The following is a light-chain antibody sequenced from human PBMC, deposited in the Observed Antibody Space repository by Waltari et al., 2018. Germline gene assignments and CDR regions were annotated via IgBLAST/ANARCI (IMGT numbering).Light chain of an antibody. CDR1: QGLVHSDGNTY. CDR3: MQATHWSYT. J-gene: IGKJ2*01. V-gene: IGKV2-30*02. Sequence: DVVMTQSPLSLPVTLGQPASISCRSSQGLVHSDGNTYLSWFQQRPGQSPRRLIYEVSNRVSGVPDRFSGRGSGTDFTLKISRVEAEDVAVYYCMQATHWSYTFGQGTKLEIK. CDR2: EVS.